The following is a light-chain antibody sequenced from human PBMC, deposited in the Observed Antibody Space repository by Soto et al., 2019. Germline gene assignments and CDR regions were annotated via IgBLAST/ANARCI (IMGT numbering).Light chain of an antibody. Sequence: QAVVTQPPSVSGAPGQRVTISCTGSSSNIGAGYDVHWYQQLPGTAPKLLIYGNSNRPSGVPDRFYGYKSGTSASLAITGLQAEDEADYYCQSYDSSLSGPWVFGGGTKLTVL. J-gene: IGLJ3*02. CDR1: SSNIGAGYD. V-gene: IGLV1-40*01. CDR2: GNS. CDR3: QSYDSSLSGPWV.